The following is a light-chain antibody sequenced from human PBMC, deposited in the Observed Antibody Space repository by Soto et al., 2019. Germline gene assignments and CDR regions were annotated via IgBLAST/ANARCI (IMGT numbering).Light chain of an antibody. J-gene: IGKJ4*01. CDR2: DSS. Sequence: EIVLTQSPATLSLSPGERATLSCRASQSVGTYFAWYQQKPGQAPRLLIYDSSNRATGIPARFSGSGSGTDFTLTISSLEPEDFAVYCCQQRSDSPSTFGGGTKVEIK. CDR3: QQRSDSPST. CDR1: QSVGTY. V-gene: IGKV3-11*01.